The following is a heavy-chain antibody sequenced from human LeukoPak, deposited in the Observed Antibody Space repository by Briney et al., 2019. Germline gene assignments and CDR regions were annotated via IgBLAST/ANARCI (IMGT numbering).Heavy chain of an antibody. J-gene: IGHJ4*01. D-gene: IGHD6-13*01. CDR3: ATAGNNIAPAGTGY. CDR1: GFTFSSYS. Sequence: PGGCLRLSCAPSGFTFSSYSMNLVRHAPGKWLEWVSYISSNSSYIYYTDSVKGRFTISRVHAKNSLYIHMNSRRALCTAVYYRATAGNNIAPAGTGYWGHGTLVTASS. CDR2: ISSNSSYI. V-gene: IGHV3-21*01.